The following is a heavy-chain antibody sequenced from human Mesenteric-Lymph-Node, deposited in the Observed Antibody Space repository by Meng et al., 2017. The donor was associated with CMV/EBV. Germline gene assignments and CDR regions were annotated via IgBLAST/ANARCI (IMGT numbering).Heavy chain of an antibody. CDR1: GGSFSGYY. Sequence: VYGGSFSGYYWGWIRQPPGKGLEWIGEINHSGSTNYNPSLKSRVTISVDTSKNQFSLKLSSVTAADTAVYYCARRRTPAAKTNWFDPWGQGTLVTVSS. J-gene: IGHJ5*02. D-gene: IGHD2-2*01. CDR2: INHSGST. CDR3: ARRRTPAAKTNWFDP. V-gene: IGHV4-34*01.